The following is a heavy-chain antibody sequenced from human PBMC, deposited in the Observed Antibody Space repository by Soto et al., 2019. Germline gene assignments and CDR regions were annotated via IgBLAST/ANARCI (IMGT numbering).Heavy chain of an antibody. CDR1: GFTFSSYA. Sequence: GGSLRLSCAASGFTFSSYAMHWVRQAPGKGLEWVAVISYDGSNKYYADSVKGRFTISRDNSKNTLYLQTNSLRAEDTAVYYCARGREQWLAYFDYWGQGTLVTVSS. J-gene: IGHJ4*02. CDR3: ARGREQWLAYFDY. D-gene: IGHD6-19*01. CDR2: ISYDGSNK. V-gene: IGHV3-30-3*01.